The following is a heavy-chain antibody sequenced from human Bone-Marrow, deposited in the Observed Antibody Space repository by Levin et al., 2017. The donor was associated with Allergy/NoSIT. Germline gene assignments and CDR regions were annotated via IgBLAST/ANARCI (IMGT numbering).Heavy chain of an antibody. CDR3: AKDALIAKAGGIYKYDGMDV. V-gene: IGHV3-23*01. CDR2: ISKNGINT. Sequence: PGGSLRLSCAASGFTFSTYAMSWVRQAPGKGLEWVSSISKNGINTHYADSVKGRFIISRDNSKNTLYLQMNSLRAEDTAIYFCAKDALIAKAGGIYKYDGMDVWGQGTTVTVSS. J-gene: IGHJ6*02. CDR1: GFTFSTYA. D-gene: IGHD6-19*01.